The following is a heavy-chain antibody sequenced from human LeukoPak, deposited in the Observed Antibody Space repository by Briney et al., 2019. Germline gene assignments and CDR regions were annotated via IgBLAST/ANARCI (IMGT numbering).Heavy chain of an antibody. CDR1: EFTFSDAW. V-gene: IGHV3-7*04. J-gene: IGHJ4*02. CDR3: ARAWSYSTGWYNY. CDR2: IKQDGSEK. Sequence: GGSLRLSCAASEFTFSDAWMGWVRQAPGKGLEWVANIKQDGSEKYYVDSVKGRFTISRDNAKNSLYLQMNSLRVEDTAVYYCARAWSYSTGWYNYWGQGTLVTVSS. D-gene: IGHD6-19*01.